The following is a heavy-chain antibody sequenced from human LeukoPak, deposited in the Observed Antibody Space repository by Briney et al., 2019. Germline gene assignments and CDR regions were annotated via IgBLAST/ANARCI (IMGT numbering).Heavy chain of an antibody. CDR2: ISGSSGST. J-gene: IGHJ6*02. D-gene: IGHD2-2*01. CDR3: AKERCSSTSCYRYYYYGMDV. Sequence: GGSLRLSCAASGFTFSSYAMQWVRDAPGEGLEWVSAISGSSGSTYYADSVKGRFTISRDNSKNTLYMQMNSLRAEDTAVYYCAKERCSSTSCYRYYYYGMDVWGQGTTVTVSS. CDR1: GFTFSSYA. V-gene: IGHV3-23*01.